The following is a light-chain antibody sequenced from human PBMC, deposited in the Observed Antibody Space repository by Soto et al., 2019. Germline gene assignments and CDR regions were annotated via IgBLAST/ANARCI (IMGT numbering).Light chain of an antibody. Sequence: QSVLTQPPSVSGAPGQTVTISCVGSSTNIGSYYGVHWYQQLPGAAPKLLIYDNSNRPSGVADRFSGSKSGTSASLAITGLQTDDEADYFCQTYDSRLSASIFGGGTKLT. CDR3: QTYDSRLSASI. CDR2: DNS. V-gene: IGLV1-40*01. J-gene: IGLJ2*01. CDR1: STNIGSYYG.